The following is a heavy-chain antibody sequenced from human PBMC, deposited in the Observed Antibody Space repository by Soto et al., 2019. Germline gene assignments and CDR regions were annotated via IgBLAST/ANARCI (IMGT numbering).Heavy chain of an antibody. V-gene: IGHV4-34*01. Sequence: QVQLQQWGAGLLKPSETLSLTCAVYGGSFSGYYWSWIRQPPGKGLEWIGEINHSGSTNYNPSLKSRVTISVDTSKNQFSLKLSSVTAADTAVYYCARATYCSSTSCHGYYYYMDVWGKGPTVTVSS. CDR2: INHSGST. J-gene: IGHJ6*03. CDR3: ARATYCSSTSCHGYYYYMDV. D-gene: IGHD2-2*01. CDR1: GGSFSGYY.